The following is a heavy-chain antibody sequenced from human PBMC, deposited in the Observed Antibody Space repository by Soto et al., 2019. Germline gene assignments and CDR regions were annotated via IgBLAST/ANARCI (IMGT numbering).Heavy chain of an antibody. CDR2: INAGNGNT. Sequence: QVQLVQSGAEVKKPGASVKVSCKASGYSFTSYAMHWVRQAPGQRLEWMGWINAGNGNTKYSQKFQGRVTITRDTSASTANMVLSRLRDEDAAVYYCARVSCYYYCDDWGQGTLVTVSS. D-gene: IGHD3-22*01. CDR3: ARVSCYYYCDD. V-gene: IGHV1-3*01. CDR1: GYSFTSYA. J-gene: IGHJ4*02.